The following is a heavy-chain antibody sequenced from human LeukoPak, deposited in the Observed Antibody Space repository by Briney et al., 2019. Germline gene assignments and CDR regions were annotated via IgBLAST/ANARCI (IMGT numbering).Heavy chain of an antibody. CDR1: GFTFSNYY. CDR3: SRELNSAFDP. V-gene: IGHV3-11*01. CDR2: ISTSGSPI. J-gene: IGHJ5*02. D-gene: IGHD1/OR15-1a*01. Sequence: GGSLRLFCAASGFTFSNYYMSWIRQAPGKGLEWVSYISTSGSPIYYTDSVKGRFTITWDNAKNSMYLQLNSRITADTAVYYYSRELNSAFDPSGQGRLVTAS.